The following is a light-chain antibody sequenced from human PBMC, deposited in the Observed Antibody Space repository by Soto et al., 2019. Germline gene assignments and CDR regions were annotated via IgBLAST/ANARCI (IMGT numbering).Light chain of an antibody. CDR1: QSVSTN. V-gene: IGKV3-15*01. CDR3: QHYNNWPPWT. CDR2: GAS. J-gene: IGKJ1*01. Sequence: EIVMTQSPATLSVSPGERATLSCRASQSVSTNLAWYQQKFGQAPRLLIYGASTRATGIPARFSGSGSGTEVTLTISSLQSEDFAVYYCQHYNNWPPWTFGQRTKVEIK.